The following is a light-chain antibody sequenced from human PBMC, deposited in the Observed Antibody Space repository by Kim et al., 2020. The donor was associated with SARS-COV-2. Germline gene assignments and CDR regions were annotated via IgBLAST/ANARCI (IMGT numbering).Light chain of an antibody. CDR3: NSRDSNDIVV. CDR2: GKN. V-gene: IGLV3-19*01. CDR1: SLRSYY. J-gene: IGLJ2*01. Sequence: SSELTQDPAVSVALGQTVRITCQGDSLRSYYATWDQQKPGQTPILVIYGKNNRPSGIPDRFSGSSSRNTASLTITGTQAGDEADYYCNSRDSNDIVVFGGGTKLTV.